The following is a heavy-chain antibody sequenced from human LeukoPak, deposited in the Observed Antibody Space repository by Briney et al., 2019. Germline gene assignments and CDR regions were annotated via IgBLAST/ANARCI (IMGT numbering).Heavy chain of an antibody. Sequence: SETLSLTCAVYGGPFGVYYWSWVRQPPGKGLEWIGEINHSGSTNYNPSLKSRVTISVDTSKNHFSLKLSSVTAADTAVYYCAGPGAGDLDYWCQGTLVTVSS. CDR1: GGPFGVYY. CDR2: INHSGST. J-gene: IGHJ4*02. CDR3: AGPGAGDLDY. V-gene: IGHV4-34*01. D-gene: IGHD3-10*01.